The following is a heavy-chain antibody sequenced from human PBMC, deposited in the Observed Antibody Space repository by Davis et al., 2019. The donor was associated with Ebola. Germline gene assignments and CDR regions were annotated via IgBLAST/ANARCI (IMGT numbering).Heavy chain of an antibody. J-gene: IGHJ3*02. CDR1: GVSITTYF. V-gene: IGHV4-59*12. CDR3: ARDTRPCGGDCYDDTFDM. CDR2: IHHGGSA. Sequence: PSETLSLTCTVSGVSITTYFWSWIRQPPGKGLEWVGYIHHGGSANSNPSLKSRVTFSIDTSKSQLSLKLTSVTAADTAVYYCARDTRPCGGDCYDDTFDMWGQGTMVIVSS. D-gene: IGHD2-21*01.